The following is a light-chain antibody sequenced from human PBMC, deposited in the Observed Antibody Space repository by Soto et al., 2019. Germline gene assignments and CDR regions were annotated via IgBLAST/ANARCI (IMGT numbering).Light chain of an antibody. Sequence: EIVMTQSPATLSVSPGERATLSCRASQSVGSSLAWYQQKPGQAPRLLIYGISTRATGLPGRFSGSGFGTEFTLTISSLQSEDLAVYYCQQYNNWPPAWTFGQGTKVDIE. CDR3: QQYNNWPPAWT. V-gene: IGKV3-15*01. J-gene: IGKJ1*01. CDR2: GIS. CDR1: QSVGSS.